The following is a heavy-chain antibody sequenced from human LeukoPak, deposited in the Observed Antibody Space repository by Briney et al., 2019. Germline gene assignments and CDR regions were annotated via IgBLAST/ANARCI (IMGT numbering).Heavy chain of an antibody. CDR1: GFTFSSYA. CDR2: IKSKTDGGTT. Sequence: GGSLRLSCAASGFTFSSYAMSWVRQAPGKRLEWVGRIKSKTDGGTTDYAAPVKGRFTISRDDSKNTLYLQMNSLKTEDTAVYYCTTEGSYGDYLNGDGDYWGQGTLVTVSS. D-gene: IGHD4-17*01. J-gene: IGHJ4*02. CDR3: TTEGSYGDYLNGDGDY. V-gene: IGHV3-15*01.